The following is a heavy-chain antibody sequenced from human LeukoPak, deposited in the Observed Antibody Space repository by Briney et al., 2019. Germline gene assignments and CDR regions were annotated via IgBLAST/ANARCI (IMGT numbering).Heavy chain of an antibody. Sequence: GGSLRLSCAASGFTFSTYAMTWVRQAPGKGLEWVANINQDGSVIYYVDSLKGRFTISRDNAKKSVHLQMNSLRVEDTAVYLCARIGYSSSSLDYWGQGTLVTVSS. CDR3: ARIGYSSSSLDY. D-gene: IGHD2-2*01. V-gene: IGHV3-7*01. J-gene: IGHJ4*02. CDR1: GFTFSTYA. CDR2: INQDGSVI.